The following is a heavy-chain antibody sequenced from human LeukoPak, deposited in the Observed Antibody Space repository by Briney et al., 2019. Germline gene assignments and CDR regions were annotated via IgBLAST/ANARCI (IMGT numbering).Heavy chain of an antibody. D-gene: IGHD5-12*01. CDR1: GGSISSYY. CDR2: IYYSRRT. J-gene: IGHJ4*02. V-gene: IGHV4-59*08. Sequence: LETLSLTCTLSGGSISSYYWSWIRQPPGKGLGWIGYIYYSRRTNYNPSLKSRVTISVDASKKQFSLKLSSVTAADTAVYYWARHGDIVATIPFDYWGQGTLVTVSS. CDR3: ARHGDIVATIPFDY.